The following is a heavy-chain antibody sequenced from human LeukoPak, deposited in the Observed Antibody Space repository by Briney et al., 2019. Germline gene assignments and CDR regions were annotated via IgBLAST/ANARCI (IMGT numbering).Heavy chain of an antibody. Sequence: PGGSQRLSCAASGFTFSDYYMSWIRQAPGKGLEWLSYISSSGSTIYYADSVKGRFTISRDNAKNSLYLQMNSLRAEDTAVYYCARDPYGGNSRTLGYWGQGTLVTVSS. D-gene: IGHD4-23*01. CDR1: GFTFSDYY. J-gene: IGHJ4*02. CDR2: ISSSGSTI. CDR3: ARDPYGGNSRTLGY. V-gene: IGHV3-11*01.